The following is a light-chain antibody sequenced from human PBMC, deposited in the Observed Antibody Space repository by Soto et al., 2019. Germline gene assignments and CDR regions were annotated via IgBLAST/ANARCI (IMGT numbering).Light chain of an antibody. CDR3: LQDFNYPWT. CDR2: ATS. CDR1: QDIRSD. Sequence: AIQVTQSPSSLSASVGDRVTITCLASQDIRSDLGWYQQKPGKAPKLLIFATSTLQSGVPSRFRGTGSGTDFTLTISSLQPEDFATYYCLQDFNYPWTFGKGTKVDI. V-gene: IGKV1-6*01. J-gene: IGKJ1*01.